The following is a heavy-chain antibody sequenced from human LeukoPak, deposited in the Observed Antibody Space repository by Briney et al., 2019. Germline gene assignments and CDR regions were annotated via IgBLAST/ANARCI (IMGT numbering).Heavy chain of an antibody. J-gene: IGHJ3*02. V-gene: IGHV3-74*01. D-gene: IGHD3-10*01. CDR2: ISSDGRTT. Sequence: GGSLRLSCAASGFTFSSYWMHWARQGPGEGLVWVSRISSDGRTTSYADSVKGRFTISRDNAKNTLYLQMNSLRVEDTAVYYCARDSRYYYDSRNYDNVAFDMWGQGTMVTVSS. CDR1: GFTFSSYW. CDR3: ARDSRYYYDSRNYDNVAFDM.